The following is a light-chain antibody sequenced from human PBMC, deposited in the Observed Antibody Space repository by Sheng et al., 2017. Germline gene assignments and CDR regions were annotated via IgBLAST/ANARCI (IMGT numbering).Light chain of an antibody. CDR3: QQYGSSPHS. J-gene: IGKJ2*03. CDR2: DIS. CDR1: QGIGSN. Sequence: EIVMTQSPATLSVSPGERATLSCRASQGIGSNLAWYQHKPGQAPRLLISDISNRATDTPARFSGGGSGTDFTLTISSLEPEDFAVYYCQQYGSSPHSFGQGTKLEIK. V-gene: IGKV3-11*01.